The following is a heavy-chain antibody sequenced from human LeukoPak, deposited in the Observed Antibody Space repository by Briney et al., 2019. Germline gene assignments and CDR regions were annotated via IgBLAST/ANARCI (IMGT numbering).Heavy chain of an antibody. J-gene: IGHJ1*01. CDR2: ISSNGGST. V-gene: IGHV3-64D*06. Sequence: GGSLRLSCSASGFPFSSYAMHWVRQAPGKGLEYVSAISSNGGSTYYADSVKGRFTISRDNSKNTLYLQMSSLRAEDTAVYYCVKLDRYGDYDYFQHWGQGTLVTVSS. CDR1: GFPFSSYA. D-gene: IGHD4-17*01. CDR3: VKLDRYGDYDYFQH.